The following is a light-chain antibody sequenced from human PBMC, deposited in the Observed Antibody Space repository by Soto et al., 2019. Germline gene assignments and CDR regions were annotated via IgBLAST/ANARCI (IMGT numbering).Light chain of an antibody. CDR3: QQYGSSGT. CDR1: QSVSSY. J-gene: IGKJ1*01. V-gene: IGKV3-20*01. CDR2: DAS. Sequence: EFVLPQSPATLSLSPGERATLSCRASQSVSSYLAWYQQKPGQAPRLLIYDASNRATGIPDRFSGSGSGTDFTLTSSRLEPEDFAVYYCQQYGSSGTFGQGTKV.